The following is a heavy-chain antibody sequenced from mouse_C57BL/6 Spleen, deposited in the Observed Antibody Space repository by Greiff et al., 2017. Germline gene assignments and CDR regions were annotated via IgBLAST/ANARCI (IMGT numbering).Heavy chain of an antibody. V-gene: IGHV1-69*01. CDR3: GIYDGYYDAMDY. CDR1: GYTFTSYW. CDR2: IDPSYSYT. J-gene: IGHJ4*01. D-gene: IGHD2-3*01. Sequence: QVQLQQPGAELVMPGASVKLSCKASGYTFTSYWMHWVKQRPGQGLEWIGEIDPSYSYTNYNQKFKGKSALTVDKSSSTAYMQLSSRTSEDSAVYYCGIYDGYYDAMDYWGQGTSVTVSS.